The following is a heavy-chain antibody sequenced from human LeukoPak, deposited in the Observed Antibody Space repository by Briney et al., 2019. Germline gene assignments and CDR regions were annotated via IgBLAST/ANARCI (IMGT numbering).Heavy chain of an antibody. CDR2: ISYDGSNK. D-gene: IGHD3-16*01. CDR1: GFTFSSYA. CDR3: ARGSEFTFGGVRFDY. J-gene: IGHJ4*02. Sequence: PGGSLRLSCAASGFTFSSYAMHWVRQAPGKGLEWVAVISYDGSNKYYADSVKGRFTISRDNSKNTLYLQMNSLRAEDTAVYYCARGSEFTFGGVRFDYWGQGTLVTVSS. V-gene: IGHV3-30-3*01.